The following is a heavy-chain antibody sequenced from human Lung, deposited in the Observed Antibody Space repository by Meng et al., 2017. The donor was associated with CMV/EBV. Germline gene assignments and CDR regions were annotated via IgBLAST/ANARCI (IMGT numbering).Heavy chain of an antibody. V-gene: IGHV3-48*04. J-gene: IGHJ4*02. CDR1: GFTFRTYG. CDR3: ATDPDGDYDFDY. D-gene: IGHD4-17*01. CDR2: INSESTNI. Sequence: GGSLRLXCVASGFTFRTYGMNWVRQAPGKGLEWVSHINSESTNIGYADSVKGRFTISRDIAGNSLYLQMNSLRAEDTAVYYCATDPDGDYDFDYWGQGPLVTVSS.